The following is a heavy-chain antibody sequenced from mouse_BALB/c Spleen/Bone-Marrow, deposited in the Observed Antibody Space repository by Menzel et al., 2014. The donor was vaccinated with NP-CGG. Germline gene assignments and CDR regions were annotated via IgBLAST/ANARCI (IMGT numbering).Heavy chain of an antibody. Sequence: VQLQQSGAELVRPGTSVKVSRKASGYAFTNYLIEWVKQRPGQGLEWIGVINPGSGGTNYNEKFKGKATLTADKSSSTAYMQLSSLTSDDSAVYFCARYRYDGTFAYWGQGTLVTVSA. CDR1: GYAFTNYL. D-gene: IGHD2-14*01. CDR3: ARYRYDGTFAY. CDR2: INPGSGGT. J-gene: IGHJ3*01. V-gene: IGHV1-54*01.